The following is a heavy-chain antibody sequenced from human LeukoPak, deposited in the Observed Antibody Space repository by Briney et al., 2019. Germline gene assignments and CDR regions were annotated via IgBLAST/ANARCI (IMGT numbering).Heavy chain of an antibody. Sequence: GGSLRLSCAASGFTFSSYGMHWVRQAPGKGLEWVAFIRYDGSNKYADSVKGRFTISRDNSKNTLYLQMNSLRVEDTAVYYCANHIAAAGYSYWGQGTLVTVSS. J-gene: IGHJ4*02. D-gene: IGHD6-13*01. CDR3: ANHIAAAGYSY. CDR1: GFTFSSYG. V-gene: IGHV3-30*02. CDR2: IRYDGSNK.